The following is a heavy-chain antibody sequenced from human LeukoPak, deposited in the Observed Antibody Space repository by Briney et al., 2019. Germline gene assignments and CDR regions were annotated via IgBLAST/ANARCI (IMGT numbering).Heavy chain of an antibody. CDR2: IIPIFGTA. Sequence: SVKVSCTASGGTFSSYAISWVRQAPGQGLEWMGGIIPIFGTANYAQKFQGRVTITADESTSTAYMELSSLRSEDTAVYYCALIGYSSGWYDFDYWGQGTLVTVSS. J-gene: IGHJ4*02. D-gene: IGHD6-19*01. CDR3: ALIGYSSGWYDFDY. V-gene: IGHV1-69*01. CDR1: GGTFSSYA.